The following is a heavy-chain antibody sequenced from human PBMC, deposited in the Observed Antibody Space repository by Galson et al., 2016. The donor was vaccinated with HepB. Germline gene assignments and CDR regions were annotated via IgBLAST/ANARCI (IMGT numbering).Heavy chain of an antibody. CDR1: GFIFSTYA. J-gene: IGHJ4*02. CDR3: ARYSRGYSYGYDY. V-gene: IGHV3-30*04. CDR2: ISYDGSYK. D-gene: IGHD5-18*01. Sequence: RLSCAASGFIFSTYAMHWVRQAPGKGLEWVAVISYDGSYKYYADSVKGRFTISRDSSKNTLYLQMNSLRAEDTAVYYCARYSRGYSYGYDYWGQGTLVTVSS.